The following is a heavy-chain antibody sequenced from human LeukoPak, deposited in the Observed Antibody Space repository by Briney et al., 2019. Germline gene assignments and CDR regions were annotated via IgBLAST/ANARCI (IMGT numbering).Heavy chain of an antibody. V-gene: IGHV3-23*01. Sequence: PGGSLRLSCAASGFTFSGYAMSWVRQAPGKGLEWVSAISGSGGSTYYADFVKRQSPISRDTPKTTLYLQMNSLPAEDTAVYYRAKEHILRPSYGYDYCGQATLATVPS. CDR3: AKEHILRPSYGYDY. CDR1: GFTFSGYA. J-gene: IGHJ4*02. CDR2: ISGSGGST. D-gene: IGHD5-18*01.